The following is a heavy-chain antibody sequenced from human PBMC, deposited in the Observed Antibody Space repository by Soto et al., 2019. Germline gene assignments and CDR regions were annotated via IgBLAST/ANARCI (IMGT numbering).Heavy chain of an antibody. Sequence: QVQPVQSGAEVKKPGSSVKVSCKASGGTFSSYAISWVRLSPGQGPEWMGGIIPICGTANYAQKCQGRVMITADQSTSPDYMQRSSQRSDDAAVYYCAILRGKHIVVVRSTPVGYWGQGTLGTVSS. CDR3: AILRGKHIVVVRSTPVGY. V-gene: IGHV1-69*01. CDR1: GGTFSSYA. J-gene: IGHJ4*01. D-gene: IGHD2-2*01. CDR2: IIPICGTA.